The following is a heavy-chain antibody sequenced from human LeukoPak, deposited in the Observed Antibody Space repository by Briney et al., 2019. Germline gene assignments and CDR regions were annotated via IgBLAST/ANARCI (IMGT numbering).Heavy chain of an antibody. Sequence: GGSLRLSCETSGFIFRSHWMSWVRQAPGKGLEWVANINPDGSGMHYVDSVKGRITVSRDNAKNSMYLQMNSLRAEDTAVYYCARDHTAPTIIWDCWGQGTLVTVSS. D-gene: IGHD3/OR15-3a*01. J-gene: IGHJ4*02. V-gene: IGHV3-7*01. CDR1: GFIFRSHW. CDR3: ARDHTAPTIIWDC. CDR2: INPDGSGM.